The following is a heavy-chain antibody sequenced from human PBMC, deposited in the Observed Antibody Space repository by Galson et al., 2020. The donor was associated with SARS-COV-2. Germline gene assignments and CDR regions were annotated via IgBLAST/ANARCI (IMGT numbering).Heavy chain of an antibody. CDR1: GGTFSSYA. CDR3: ARSLFVDFIVATIGGRFDY. V-gene: IGHV1-69*10. CDR2: IIPILGIA. J-gene: IGHJ4*02. D-gene: IGHD5-12*01. Sequence: SVKVSCKASGGTFSSYAISRVRQAPGQGLEWMGGIIPILGIANYAQKFQGRVTITADKSTSTAYMELSSLRSEDTAVYYCARSLFVDFIVATIGGRFDYWGQGTLVTVSS.